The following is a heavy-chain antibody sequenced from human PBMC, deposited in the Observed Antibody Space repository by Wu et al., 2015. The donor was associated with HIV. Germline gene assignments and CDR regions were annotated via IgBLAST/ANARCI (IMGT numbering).Heavy chain of an antibody. J-gene: IGHJ4*02. CDR3: ARDPGYGSGPFDY. CDR2: INTYNGNT. Sequence: QVQLVQSGAEVKKPGASVKVSCKASGYIFTTYGIIWVRQAPGQGLEWMGWINTYNGNTNHAQKLQGRVTMTTDTSTSTVYMELRSLRSEDTAVYYCARDPGYGSGPFDYWGQGTLVTVSS. CDR1: GYIFTTYG. D-gene: IGHD3-10*01. V-gene: IGHV1-18*04.